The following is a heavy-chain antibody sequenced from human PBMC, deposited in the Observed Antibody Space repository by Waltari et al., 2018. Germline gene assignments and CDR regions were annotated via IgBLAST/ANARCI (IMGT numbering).Heavy chain of an antibody. CDR2: IYYSGST. CDR1: GGSIRSSRYY. D-gene: IGHD3-22*01. V-gene: IGHV4-39*01. CDR3: ARYAYYDSSGYYQVFDY. Sequence: QLQLQESGPGLVKPSETLSLTCTVSGGSIRSSRYYWGWIRQPPGKGREGIGSIYYSGSTYYNPSLKSRVTISVDTSKNQFSLKLSSVTAADTAVYYCARYAYYDSSGYYQVFDYWGQGTLVTVSS. J-gene: IGHJ4*02.